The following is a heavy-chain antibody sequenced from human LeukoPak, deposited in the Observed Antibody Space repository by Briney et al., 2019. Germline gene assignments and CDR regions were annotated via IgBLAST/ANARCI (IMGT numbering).Heavy chain of an antibody. V-gene: IGHV1-2*06. CDR2: INPDSGGT. CDR1: GYTFTDYY. Sequence: GASVKVSCKASGYTFTDYYMHWMRQAPGQGLEWMGRINPDSGGTNYAQKFQARVTMTRDTSISTAYMELSRLRSDDTALYYCARAAYYYDGSGYYLGDWGQGTLVTVSS. D-gene: IGHD3-22*01. J-gene: IGHJ4*02. CDR3: ARAAYYYDGSGYYLGD.